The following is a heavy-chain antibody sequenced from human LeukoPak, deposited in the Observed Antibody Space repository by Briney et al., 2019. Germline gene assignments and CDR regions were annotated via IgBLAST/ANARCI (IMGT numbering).Heavy chain of an antibody. V-gene: IGHV3-15*01. CDR3: TTVCSGGSCFGNFDY. J-gene: IGHJ4*02. CDR1: GFTFSNAW. D-gene: IGHD2-15*01. Sequence: PGGSLRLSCAASGFTFSNAWMSWVRQAPGKGLEWVGRIKSKTDGGTTDYAAPVKGRFTISRDDSKNTLYLQMNSPKTEDTAVYYCTTVCSGGSCFGNFDYWGQGTLVTVSS. CDR2: IKSKTDGGTT.